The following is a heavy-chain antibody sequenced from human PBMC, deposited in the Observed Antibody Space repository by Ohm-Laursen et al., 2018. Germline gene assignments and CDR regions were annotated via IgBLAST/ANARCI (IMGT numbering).Heavy chain of an antibody. J-gene: IGHJ6*02. CDR1: GGSISSYY. Sequence: SDTLSLTCTVSGGSISSYYWSWIRQPPGKGLEWIGYIYYIGTTNYNPSLKSRVTISVDTSKNQFSLKLSSVTAADTAVYYCARALGGYPISYYYGMDVWGQGTTVTVSS. V-gene: IGHV4-59*07. D-gene: IGHD7-27*01. CDR2: IYYIGTT. CDR3: ARALGGYPISYYYGMDV.